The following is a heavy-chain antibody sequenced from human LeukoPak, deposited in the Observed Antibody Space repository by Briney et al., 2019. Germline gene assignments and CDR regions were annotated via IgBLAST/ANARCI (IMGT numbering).Heavy chain of an antibody. CDR3: ARESITMVRGFDY. Sequence: GGSLRLSCAASGFTFSSYSMSWVRQAPGKGLEWVSSISSSSSYIYYADSVKGRFTISRDNAKNSLYLQMNSLRAEDTAVYYCARESITMVRGFDYWGQGTLVTVSP. CDR2: ISSSSSYI. CDR1: GFTFSSYS. D-gene: IGHD3-10*01. J-gene: IGHJ4*02. V-gene: IGHV3-21*01.